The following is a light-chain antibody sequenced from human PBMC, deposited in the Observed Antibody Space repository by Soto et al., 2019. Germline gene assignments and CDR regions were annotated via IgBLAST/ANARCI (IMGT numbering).Light chain of an antibody. J-gene: IGKJ1*01. CDR1: QSLSSIY. V-gene: IGKV3-20*01. CDR2: GAS. CDR3: QQYGSSPRT. Sequence: EIVLTQSPGTLSLSPGERATLSCRASQSLSSIYLAWYQQKPGQAPRLLIYGASSRATGVPGRFSGSGSGTDFTLTISRLEPEDFAVYYCQQYGSSPRTFGRGTKVEIK.